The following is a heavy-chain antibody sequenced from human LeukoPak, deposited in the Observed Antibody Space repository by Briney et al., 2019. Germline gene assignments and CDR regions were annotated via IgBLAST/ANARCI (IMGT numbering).Heavy chain of an antibody. D-gene: IGHD5/OR15-5a*01. CDR2: IYYSGST. V-gene: IGHV4-59*01. Sequence: PSETLSLTCTVSAGSISSYYWNWSRHPPGKGLEGIGYIYYSGSTDYNPSLKSRVTISVDTSRNQFSLRLSSVTAADTAVYYCARDTLYDSGFDYWGQGTLVTVSS. J-gene: IGHJ4*02. CDR1: AGSISSYY. CDR3: ARDTLYDSGFDY.